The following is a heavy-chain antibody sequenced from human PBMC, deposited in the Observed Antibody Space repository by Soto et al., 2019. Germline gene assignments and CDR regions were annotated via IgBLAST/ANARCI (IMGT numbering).Heavy chain of an antibody. J-gene: IGHJ4*02. V-gene: IGHV1-2*02. CDR2: IGPESGAT. CDR1: GYTFAGHY. Sequence: ASVKVSCKASGYTFAGHYIHWVRQAPEQGPEWMGEIGPESGATRYAQKFQGRVTMTMDMSITTVYMELSNLSPDDTAVYYCGRGRSGQIVVFYWGQGTPVTVSS. D-gene: IGHD5-12*01. CDR3: GRGRSGQIVVFY.